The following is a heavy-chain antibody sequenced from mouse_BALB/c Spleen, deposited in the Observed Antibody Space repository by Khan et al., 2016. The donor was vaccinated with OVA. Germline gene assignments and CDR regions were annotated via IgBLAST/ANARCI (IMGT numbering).Heavy chain of an antibody. V-gene: IGHV5-6-3*01. CDR2: INTNVGST. Sequence: EVQLVESGGGLVQPGGSLKLSCAASGFTFSSYGMSWVRQTPDKRLELVATINTNVGSTYYPDSVKGRFTISRDNAKNTLYLQMSSLKSEDTAMYYCARVGIIYYGNYAYYFDYWGPGTTLTVSS. CDR1: GFTFSSYG. CDR3: ARVGIIYYGNYAYYFDY. D-gene: IGHD2-1*01. J-gene: IGHJ2*01.